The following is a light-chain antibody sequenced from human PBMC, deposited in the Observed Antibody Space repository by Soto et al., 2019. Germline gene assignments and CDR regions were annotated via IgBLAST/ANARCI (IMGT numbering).Light chain of an antibody. Sequence: DIVMSQSPLSLPVTPGEPASISCRSSQSLLESNGHNYLNWYLQKPGQSPQLLIYMASTRASRVPDRFSGSGSGTDFTLKISRVAAEDVGVYYCMRALQTPAFGPGTKVEIK. J-gene: IGKJ1*01. CDR2: MAS. V-gene: IGKV2-28*01. CDR1: QSLLESNGHNY. CDR3: MRALQTPA.